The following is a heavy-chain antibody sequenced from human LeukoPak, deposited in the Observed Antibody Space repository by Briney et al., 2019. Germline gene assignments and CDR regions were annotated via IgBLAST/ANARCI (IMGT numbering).Heavy chain of an antibody. CDR2: IRSKAYGGTT. Sequence: GGSLRLSCTASGFTFGDYAMSWFRQAPGKGLEWVGFIRSKAYGGTTEYAASVKGRFTISRDDSKSIAYLQMNSLKTEDTAVYYCTREGPNDYDILTGYSFDYWGQGTLVTVSS. CDR3: TREGPNDYDILTGYSFDY. J-gene: IGHJ4*02. V-gene: IGHV3-49*03. CDR1: GFTFGDYA. D-gene: IGHD3-9*01.